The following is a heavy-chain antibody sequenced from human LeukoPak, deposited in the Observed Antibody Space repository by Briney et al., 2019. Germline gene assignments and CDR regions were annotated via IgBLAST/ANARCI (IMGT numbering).Heavy chain of an antibody. V-gene: IGHV3-23*01. CDR1: GFTFSSYG. CDR3: AKRYSSAWYFFDY. CDR2: ISGSGGNT. Sequence: PGGSLRLSYAASGFTFSSYGMSWVRQAPGKGLEWVSAISGSGGNTYYADSVKGRFTISRDNSKNTLYLQMNSLRAEDTAVYYCAKRYSSAWYFFDYWGQGTLVTVSS. D-gene: IGHD6-19*01. J-gene: IGHJ4*02.